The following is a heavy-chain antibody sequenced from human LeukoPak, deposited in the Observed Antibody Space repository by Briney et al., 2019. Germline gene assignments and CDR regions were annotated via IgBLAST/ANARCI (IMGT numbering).Heavy chain of an antibody. CDR1: GGSFSGYS. CDR2: INQRRNT. Sequence: PSETLSLTCVVYGGSFSGYSWSWIRQPPGKGLEWIGEINQRRNTNYNPSLKSRVTISVDTSKNQFSLKLSSVTAADTAVYYCAGFRAAAGRGFDYWGQGTLVTVSS. CDR3: AGFRAAAGRGFDY. D-gene: IGHD6-13*01. V-gene: IGHV4-34*01. J-gene: IGHJ4*02.